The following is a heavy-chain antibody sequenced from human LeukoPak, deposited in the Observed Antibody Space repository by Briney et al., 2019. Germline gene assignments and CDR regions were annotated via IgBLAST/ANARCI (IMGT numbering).Heavy chain of an antibody. Sequence: SETLSLTCSVSGGSISSYYWSWIRQPPGKGLEWIGYIYHSGSTNYNPSLQSRVTISVDTSKNQFSLNLNSVTAADTAVYYCARGGAARLHFQNWGQGTLVTVSS. V-gene: IGHV4-59*01. CDR2: IYHSGST. D-gene: IGHD6-6*01. CDR3: ARGGAARLHFQN. J-gene: IGHJ1*01. CDR1: GGSISSYY.